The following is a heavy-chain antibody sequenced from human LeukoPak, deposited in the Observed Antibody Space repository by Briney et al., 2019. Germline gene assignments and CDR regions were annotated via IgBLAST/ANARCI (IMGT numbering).Heavy chain of an antibody. CDR1: GYSLTSYW. D-gene: IGHD3-9*01. CDR3: TRSPDIDILTGYSRYYFDY. J-gene: IGHJ4*02. Sequence: GESLKISCKGAGYSLTSYWIGWVRQMPGKGLEWMGVIYPGDSHTRYSPSFQGQGTISADKSISTAYLQWNSLKASDTAIYYCTRSPDIDILTGYSRYYFDYWGQGTLVTVSS. V-gene: IGHV5-51*01. CDR2: IYPGDSHT.